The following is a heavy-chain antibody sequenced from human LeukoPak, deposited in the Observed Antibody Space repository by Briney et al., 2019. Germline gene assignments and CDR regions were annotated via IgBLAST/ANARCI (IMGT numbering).Heavy chain of an antibody. V-gene: IGHV3-48*02. Sequence: GGSLRLSRAASGFTFTRYSMNWVRQAPGKGLEWISYISSSSSNIYYAHSVKGRFTISRDNAKNSLYLQMNSLRDEDTAVYYCARDGNPFDYWGQGTLVTVSS. CDR1: GFTFTRYS. CDR2: ISSSSSNI. CDR3: ARDGNPFDY. J-gene: IGHJ4*02. D-gene: IGHD1-14*01.